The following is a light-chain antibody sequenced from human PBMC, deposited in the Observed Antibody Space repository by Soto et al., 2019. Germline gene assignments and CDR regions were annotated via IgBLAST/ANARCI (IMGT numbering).Light chain of an antibody. CDR3: QQSSSFPLT. V-gene: IGKV1-12*01. Sequence: DIQMTQSPSSVSASVGDRVTITCRASQSISNWLAWYQQKPGKAPKLLIYATSNLQSGVPSRFSGSGSGTDFTLTISSLQPEDFAAYYCQQSSSFPLTFGPGTKVDIK. CDR2: ATS. CDR1: QSISNW. J-gene: IGKJ3*01.